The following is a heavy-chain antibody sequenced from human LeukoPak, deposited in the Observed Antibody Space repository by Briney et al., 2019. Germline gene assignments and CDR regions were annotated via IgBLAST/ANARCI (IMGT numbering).Heavy chain of an antibody. Sequence: GGSLRLSCAASGFTFDDYAMHWVRQAPGKGLEWVSLISWDGGSTYYADSVKGRFTISRDNSKNSLYLQMNSLRAEDTALYYCAKDIRAHGSSGYYFDYWGQGTLVTVSS. V-gene: IGHV3-43D*03. CDR3: AKDIRAHGSSGYYFDY. D-gene: IGHD3-22*01. J-gene: IGHJ4*02. CDR1: GFTFDDYA. CDR2: ISWDGGST.